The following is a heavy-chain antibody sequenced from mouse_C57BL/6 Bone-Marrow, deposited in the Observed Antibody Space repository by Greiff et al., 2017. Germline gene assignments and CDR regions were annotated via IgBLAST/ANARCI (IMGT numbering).Heavy chain of an antibody. V-gene: IGHV1-81*01. CDR2: IYPRSGNT. J-gene: IGHJ4*01. Sequence: VQLQQSGAELARPGASVKLSCKASGYTFTSYGISWVKQRTGQGLEWIGEIYPRSGNTYYNEKFKGKATLTADKSSSTAYMELRSLTSEDSAVYFCARSGGWLLLYYAMDYWGQGTSVTVSS. CDR1: GYTFTSYG. D-gene: IGHD2-3*01. CDR3: ARSGGWLLLYYAMDY.